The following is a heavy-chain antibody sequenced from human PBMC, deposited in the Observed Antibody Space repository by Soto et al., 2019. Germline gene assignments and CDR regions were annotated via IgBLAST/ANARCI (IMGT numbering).Heavy chain of an antibody. CDR1: GYTITGNY. J-gene: IGHJ4*02. D-gene: IGHD2-15*01. CDR2: INPNNGDT. V-gene: IGHV1-2*02. Sequence: SAKVCCKESGYTITGNYLHWLRHSPGQGLEWMGWINPNNGDTNYAQNFQGRVTMTRDTSISTAYMELSGLRSDDTAVYYCARVHTYYYYSGSFDFWGQGTLVTVSS. CDR3: ARVHTYYYYSGSFDF.